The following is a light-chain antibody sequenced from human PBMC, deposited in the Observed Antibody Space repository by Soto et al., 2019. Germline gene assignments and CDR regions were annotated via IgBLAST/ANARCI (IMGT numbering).Light chain of an antibody. V-gene: IGKV3-20*01. J-gene: IGKJ4*01. CDR3: QQYGISPLT. CDR1: QSVSSSY. CDR2: GAS. Sequence: SPAALSLKQGERAILSCRASQSVSSSYLAWYQQKPGQAPRLLIYGASSRATGIPDRFSGSGSGTDFTLTISRLEPEDVAVYYCQQYGISPLTFGGGTKVDIK.